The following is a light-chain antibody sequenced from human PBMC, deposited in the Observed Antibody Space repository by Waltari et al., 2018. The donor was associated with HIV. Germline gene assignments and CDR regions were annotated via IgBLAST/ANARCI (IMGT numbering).Light chain of an antibody. CDR3: AAWTDSLRAVV. CDR2: SKN. Sequence: QSVLTQQPSASGTPGQRVTISGSGDSSNIGSYYVYWFQQLPGTAPKPRLYSKNQRPSGFPVRFSCSKSGTSASLAISGLRSEDEADYYCAAWTDSLRAVVFGGGTKLSVL. V-gene: IGLV1-47*01. J-gene: IGLJ2*01. CDR1: SSNIGSYY.